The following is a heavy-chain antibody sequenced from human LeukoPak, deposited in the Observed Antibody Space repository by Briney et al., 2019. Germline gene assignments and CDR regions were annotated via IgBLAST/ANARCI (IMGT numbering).Heavy chain of an antibody. J-gene: IGHJ4*02. Sequence: SETLSLTCTVSGSSISSSSYYWGWIRQPPGKGLEWIGSIYYSGSTYYNPSLKSRVTISVDTSKNQFSLKLSSVTAADTAVYYCAGDQFYGDYSAFDYWGQGTLVTVSS. CDR1: GSSISSSSYY. V-gene: IGHV4-39*07. CDR3: AGDQFYGDYSAFDY. CDR2: IYYSGST. D-gene: IGHD4-17*01.